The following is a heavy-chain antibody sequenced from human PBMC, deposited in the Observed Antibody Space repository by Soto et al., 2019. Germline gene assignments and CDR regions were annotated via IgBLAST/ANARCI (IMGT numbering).Heavy chain of an antibody. D-gene: IGHD1-7*01. CDR1: GGSFTSNNW. CDR3: ASRDPGTSVDY. V-gene: IGHV4-4*02. CDR2: IYRTGST. Sequence: SETLSLTCAVSGGSFTSNNWWTWVRQPPGQGLEWIGEIYRTGSTSYNPSLKSRVTISLDKSENQFSLKVTSLTAADTAVYYCASRDPGTSVDYWGQGTLVTVSS. J-gene: IGHJ4*02.